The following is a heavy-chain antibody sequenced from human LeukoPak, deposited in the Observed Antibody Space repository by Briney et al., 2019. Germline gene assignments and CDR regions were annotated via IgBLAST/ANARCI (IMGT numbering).Heavy chain of an antibody. J-gene: IGHJ3*02. CDR1: GFTFSSYG. Sequence: GGSLRLSCAASGFTFSSYGMHWVRQAPGKGLEWVAVISYDGSNKYYADSVKGRFTISRDNSKNTLYLQMNSLRAEDTAVYYCAKTLAFGELLSGTFFDIWGQGTMVTVSS. CDR2: ISYDGSNK. D-gene: IGHD3-10*01. CDR3: AKTLAFGELLSGTFFDI. V-gene: IGHV3-30*18.